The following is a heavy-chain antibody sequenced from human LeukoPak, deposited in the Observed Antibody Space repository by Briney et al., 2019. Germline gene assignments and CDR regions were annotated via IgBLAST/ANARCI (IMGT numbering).Heavy chain of an antibody. CDR1: GFTFDDYA. J-gene: IGHJ4*02. CDR3: AKAPRTGFGELLHFDY. Sequence: GRSLRLSCAVSGFTFDDYAMHWVRQVPGKGLEWVSGINWNSDSIGYADSVKGRFTISRDNAKNSLYLQMNSLRAEDTALYYCAKAPRTGFGELLHFDYWGQGTLVTVSS. V-gene: IGHV3-9*01. D-gene: IGHD3-10*01. CDR2: INWNSDSI.